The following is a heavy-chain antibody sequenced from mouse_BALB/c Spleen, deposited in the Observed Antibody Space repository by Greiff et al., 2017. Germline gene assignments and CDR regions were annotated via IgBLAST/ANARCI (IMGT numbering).Heavy chain of an antibody. CDR2: ISYSGST. V-gene: IGHV3-2*02. CDR3: AAGTTVVATDWYFDV. CDR1: GYSITSDYA. D-gene: IGHD1-1*01. J-gene: IGHJ1*01. Sequence: EVQLQESGPGLVKPSQSLSLTCTVTGYSITSDYAWNWIRQFPGNKLEWMGYISYSGSTSYNPSLKSRISITRDTSKNQFFLQLNSVTTEDTATYYCAAGTTVVATDWYFDVWGAGTTVTVSS.